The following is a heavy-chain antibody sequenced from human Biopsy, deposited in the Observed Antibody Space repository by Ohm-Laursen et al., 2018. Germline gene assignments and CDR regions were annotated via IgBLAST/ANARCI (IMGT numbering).Heavy chain of an antibody. J-gene: IGHJ3*02. CDR1: GESFNDYY. D-gene: IGHD1-7*01. CDR2: IYTSGSS. Sequence: GTLSLTCPVYGESFNDYYWSWIRQPAGKGLEWIGRIYTSGSSNKNPSLMSRVTMSVDTSKKQFSLKVYSVTAADTAVYYCARDYGLELGGLEAFDIWGQGTMVTVSS. V-gene: IGHV4-4*07. CDR3: ARDYGLELGGLEAFDI.